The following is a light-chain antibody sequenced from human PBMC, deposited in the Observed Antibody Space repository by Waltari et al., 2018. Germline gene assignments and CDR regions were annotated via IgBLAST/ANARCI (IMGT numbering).Light chain of an antibody. V-gene: IGKV1-5*03. Sequence: DIQMTQSPSTLSASVGYRVTITCRASQSIPRWLAWYQQKPGKAPKLLIYKASILESGVPSRFSGGGSGTEFTLTISSLQPDDFATYYCQHYDSYSATFGGGTKVEIK. CDR2: KAS. J-gene: IGKJ4*02. CDR3: QHYDSYSAT. CDR1: QSIPRW.